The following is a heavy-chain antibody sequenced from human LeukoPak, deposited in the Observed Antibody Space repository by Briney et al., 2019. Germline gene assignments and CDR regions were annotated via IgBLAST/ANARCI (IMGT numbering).Heavy chain of an antibody. V-gene: IGHV4-34*01. CDR1: GGSFSGYY. D-gene: IGHD2-2*02. J-gene: IGHJ4*02. CDR3: ARASIFYTFGY. Sequence: SETLSLTCAVYGGSFSGYYWSWIRQPPGKGLEWIGEINHSGSTNYNPSLKSRVTISVDTSENQLSLRLTSVTAADTAVFYCARASIFYTFGYWGQGTLVTVSS. CDR2: INHSGST.